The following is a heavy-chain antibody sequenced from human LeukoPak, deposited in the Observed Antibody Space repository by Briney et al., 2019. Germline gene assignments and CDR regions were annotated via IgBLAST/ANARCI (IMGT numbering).Heavy chain of an antibody. V-gene: IGHV3-30*04. D-gene: IGHD1-26*01. CDR1: GFTFSSYA. J-gene: IGHJ4*02. CDR2: ISYDGSNK. CDR3: ARHSGSYDY. Sequence: GRSLRLSCAASGFTFSSYAMHWVRQAPGKGLEWVAVISYDGSNKYYADSVKGRFTISRDNSKSTLYLQMNSLRAEDTAVYYCARHSGSYDYWGQGTLVTVSS.